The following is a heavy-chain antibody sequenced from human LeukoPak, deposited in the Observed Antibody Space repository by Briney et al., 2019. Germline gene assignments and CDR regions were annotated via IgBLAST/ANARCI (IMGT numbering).Heavy chain of an antibody. J-gene: IGHJ4*02. CDR2: INPSGGGT. CDR3: ARTAARRFDY. Sequence: ASVKVSCMASGCTFTKYFMHWVGQAPGQGLEWMGVINPSGGGTTYAQKFQGRVTMTRDTSTSTVYMELSSLRSDDTAVYYCARTAARRFDYWGQGTLVTVSS. CDR1: GCTFTKYF. D-gene: IGHD6-6*01. V-gene: IGHV1-46*01.